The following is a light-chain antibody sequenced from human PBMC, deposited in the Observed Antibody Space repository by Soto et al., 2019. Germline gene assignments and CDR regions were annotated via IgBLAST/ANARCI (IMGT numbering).Light chain of an antibody. CDR3: QSYDSSLSVYV. V-gene: IGLV1-40*01. CDR1: SSNIGAGYD. CDR2: GNN. J-gene: IGLJ1*01. Sequence: QSVLTQPPSVSGAPGQRVTISCTGSSSNIGAGYDVHWYQQLPGTAPRVLIYGNNNRPSGVPDRFSGSKSGTSASLAITGLQAEDEADYYCQSYDSSLSVYVFGTGIKVTGL.